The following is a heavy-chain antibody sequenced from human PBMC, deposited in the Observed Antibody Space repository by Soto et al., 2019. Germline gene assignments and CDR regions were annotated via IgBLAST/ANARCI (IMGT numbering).Heavy chain of an antibody. Sequence: QVQLQESGPGLVKPSGTLSITCAVSSGSISSSNWWSWVREPPGKVLEWIGEIYHRGSTSYKPSLKSRVTISVDNSKNQFSLKVSSVTAAGAAVYYCAREGGAVAGSAFDIWGQGTMVIVSS. V-gene: IGHV4-4*02. CDR2: IYHRGST. CDR1: SGSISSSNW. D-gene: IGHD6-19*01. CDR3: AREGGAVAGSAFDI. J-gene: IGHJ3*02.